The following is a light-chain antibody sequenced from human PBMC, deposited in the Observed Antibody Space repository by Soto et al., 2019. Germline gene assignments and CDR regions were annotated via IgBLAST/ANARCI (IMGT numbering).Light chain of an antibody. Sequence: DIQMTQSPSSLSASIGDTVTITCRASQSIRNWLAWYQDKPGKAPKLLIYGASSLESGVPSRFSGSGSGTEFTLTIGGLQPDDFATYYCQHYNAFPWPFGQGTKWIS. CDR3: QHYNAFPWP. V-gene: IGKV1-5*01. CDR2: GAS. J-gene: IGKJ1*01. CDR1: QSIRNW.